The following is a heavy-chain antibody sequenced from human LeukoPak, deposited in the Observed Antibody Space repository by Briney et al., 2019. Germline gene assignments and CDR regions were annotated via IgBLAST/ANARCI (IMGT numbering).Heavy chain of an antibody. CDR2: FYYSGST. Sequence: SETLSLTCTDSGGSVTNYYWNWIRQTPGKGLEWIGCFYYSGSTSYNPSLKSRVTISIDTSKNQFSLKLTSVTAADTAVYYCASQSSPRFWGQGTLVTVSS. D-gene: IGHD6-13*01. CDR3: ASQSSPRF. J-gene: IGHJ1*01. V-gene: IGHV4-59*02. CDR1: GGSVTNYY.